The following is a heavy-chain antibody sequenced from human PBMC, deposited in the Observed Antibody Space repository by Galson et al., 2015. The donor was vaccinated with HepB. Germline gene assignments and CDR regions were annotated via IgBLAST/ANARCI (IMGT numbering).Heavy chain of an antibody. CDR2: IKSRGDGGTA. J-gene: IGHJ3*02. D-gene: IGHD4-17*01. CDR3: TTKAHNDYGDYYGAFAI. CDR1: GFTVTNAW. Sequence: SLRLSCAASGFTVTNAWMSWVRQAPGKGLEWVGRIKSRGDGGTADYAAPVKGRFIISRDDLKNTLYLQMNSLEAEDTAVYHCTTKAHNDYGDYYGAFAIWGQGTMVTVSS. V-gene: IGHV3-15*01.